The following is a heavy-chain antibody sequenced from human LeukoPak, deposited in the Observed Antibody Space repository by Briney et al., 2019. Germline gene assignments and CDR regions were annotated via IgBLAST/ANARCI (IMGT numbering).Heavy chain of an antibody. CDR3: ARALLNYDILTGYYGYFDY. Sequence: SETLSLTCAVYGGSFSGYYWSWIRQPPGKGLEWIGEINHSGSTNYNPSLKSRVTISVDTSKNQFSLKLSSVTAADTAVYYCARALLNYDILTGYYGYFDYWGQGTLVTVSS. J-gene: IGHJ4*02. D-gene: IGHD3-9*01. V-gene: IGHV4-34*01. CDR1: GGSFSGYY. CDR2: INHSGST.